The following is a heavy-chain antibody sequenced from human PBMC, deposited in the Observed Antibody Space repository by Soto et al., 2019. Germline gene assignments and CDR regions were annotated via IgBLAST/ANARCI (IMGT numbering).Heavy chain of an antibody. CDR3: ARGLPDEVWGSYRYTFDY. D-gene: IGHD3-16*02. CDR1: GGSISSSSYY. V-gene: IGHV4-39*01. CDR2: IYYSGST. Sequence: SETLSLTCTVSGGSISSSSYYWGWIRQPPGKGLEWIGSIYYSGSTYYNPSLKSRVTISVDTSKNQFSLKLSSVTAADTAVYYCARGLPDEVWGSYRYTFDYWGQGTLVTVSS. J-gene: IGHJ4*02.